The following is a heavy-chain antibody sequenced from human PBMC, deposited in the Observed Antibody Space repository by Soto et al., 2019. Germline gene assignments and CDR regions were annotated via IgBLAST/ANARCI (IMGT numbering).Heavy chain of an antibody. V-gene: IGHV3-53*01. CDR2: IYSGGST. D-gene: IGHD3-22*01. Sequence: GGSLRLSCASSGFTFSSYAMILVRQATGKGLEWVSVIYSGGSTYYADSVKGRFTISRDNSKNTLYLQMNSLRAEDTAVYYCARDRVESGYPEYFQHWGQGTLVTVSS. J-gene: IGHJ1*01. CDR3: ARDRVESGYPEYFQH. CDR1: GFTFSSYA.